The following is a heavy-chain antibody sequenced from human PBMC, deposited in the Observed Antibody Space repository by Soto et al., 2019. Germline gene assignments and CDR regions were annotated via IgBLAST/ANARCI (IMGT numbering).Heavy chain of an antibody. D-gene: IGHD4-17*01. CDR2: INHSGST. CDR1: GGSFSGYY. CDR3: ATRDYGGIFDP. J-gene: IGHJ5*02. V-gene: IGHV4-34*01. Sequence: SETLSLTCAVYGGSFSGYYWSWIRKPPGKGLEWIGEINHSGSTNYTPSLKSRVTISVDTSKNQFSLKLSSVTAADTAVYYCATRDYGGIFDPWGQGTLVTVSS.